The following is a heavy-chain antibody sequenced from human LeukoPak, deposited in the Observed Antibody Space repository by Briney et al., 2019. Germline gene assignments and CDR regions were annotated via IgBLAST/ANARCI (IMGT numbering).Heavy chain of an antibody. J-gene: IGHJ3*02. CDR2: IYSGGST. Sequence: GGSLRLSCAASGFTVSSNYMSWVRQAPGKGLEWVSVIYSGGSTYYADSVKGRFTISRDNSKNTLYLQMNSLRAEDTAVYYCVRGGYDSSGYSTWAFDIWGQGTMVTVSS. V-gene: IGHV3-66*01. CDR1: GFTVSSNY. D-gene: IGHD3-22*01. CDR3: VRGGYDSSGYSTWAFDI.